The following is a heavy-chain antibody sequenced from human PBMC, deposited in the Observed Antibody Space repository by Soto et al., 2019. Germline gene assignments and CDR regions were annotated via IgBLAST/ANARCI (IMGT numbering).Heavy chain of an antibody. CDR1: GYTFTSYY. CDR3: ARAPTPNNWFDP. Sequence: QVQLVQSGAEVKKPGASVKVSCKASGYTFTSYYMHWVRQAPGQGLEWMGIINPSGGSTSYAPKFQGRVTMTRDTSTSTGYMELSSRRSEYTAVYYCARAPTPNNWFDPWGQGTLVTVSS. J-gene: IGHJ5*02. CDR2: INPSGGST. V-gene: IGHV1-46*01.